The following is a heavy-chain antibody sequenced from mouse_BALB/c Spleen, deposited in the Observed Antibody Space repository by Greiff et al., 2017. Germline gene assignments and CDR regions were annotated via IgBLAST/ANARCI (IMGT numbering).Heavy chain of an antibody. Sequence: QVHVKQSGAELMKPGASVKISCKATGYTFSSYWIEWVKQRPGHGLEWIGEILPGSGSTNYNEKFKGKATFTADTSSNTAYMQLSSLTSEDSAVYYCASHYYGSSYYAMDYWGQGTSVTVSS. V-gene: IGHV1-9*01. CDR2: ILPGSGST. J-gene: IGHJ4*01. CDR3: ASHYYGSSYYAMDY. D-gene: IGHD1-1*01. CDR1: GYTFSSYW.